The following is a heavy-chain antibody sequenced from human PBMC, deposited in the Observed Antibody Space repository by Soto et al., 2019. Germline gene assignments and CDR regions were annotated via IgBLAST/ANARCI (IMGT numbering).Heavy chain of an antibody. CDR3: ARDLITVSGMDV. J-gene: IGHJ6*02. D-gene: IGHD4-4*01. V-gene: IGHV1-46*04. CDR1: GYTFTMYY. Sequence: ASVKVSCKASGYTFTMYYIHWVLQAPGQGLEWMGIISSFDGATNYAQKLQGRATMTRDTSTRTVYMELSSLRSEDTAVYYCARDLITVSGMDVWGQGTTVTVSS. CDR2: ISSFDGAT.